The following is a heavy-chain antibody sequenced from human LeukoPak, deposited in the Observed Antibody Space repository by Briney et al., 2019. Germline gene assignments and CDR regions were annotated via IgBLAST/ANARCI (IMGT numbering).Heavy chain of an antibody. D-gene: IGHD2-15*01. J-gene: IGHJ5*02. Sequence: SETLSLTCTVSGGSISSYYWSWIRQPPGKGLEWIGYIYYSGSTNYNPSLRSRVTISVDTSKNQFSLKLSSVTGADTAVYYCARGGNCSGGSCYSDRGWFDPWGQGTLVTVSS. CDR2: IYYSGST. CDR3: ARGGNCSGGSCYSDRGWFDP. CDR1: GGSISSYY. V-gene: IGHV4-59*01.